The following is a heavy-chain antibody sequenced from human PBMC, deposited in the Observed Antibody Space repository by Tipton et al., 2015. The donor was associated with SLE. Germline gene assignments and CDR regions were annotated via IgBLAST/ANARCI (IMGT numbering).Heavy chain of an antibody. D-gene: IGHD3-9*01. CDR3: ARTMTGAYFDY. J-gene: IGHJ4*02. CDR2: INGDGRET. V-gene: IGHV3-74*01. CDR1: GFTFSTYW. Sequence: GSLRLSCAASGFTFSTYWMHWVRQAPGKGLVWVSRINGDGRETNYAGSVEGRFTISRDNARNTLYLQMNSLRAEDTAVYYCARTMTGAYFDYWGQGTLATVSS.